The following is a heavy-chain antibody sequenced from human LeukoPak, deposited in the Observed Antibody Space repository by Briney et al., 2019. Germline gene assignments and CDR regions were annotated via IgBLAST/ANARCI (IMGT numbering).Heavy chain of an antibody. CDR1: GFSFSTYA. V-gene: IGHV3-30-3*02. D-gene: IGHD3-22*01. J-gene: IGHJ4*02. Sequence: GGSLRLSCAASGFSFSTYAMHWVRQAPGKGLEWVAVISYDGSNKYFPDSLKGRFTISRDNSKNTLFLQMNSLRAEDTAVYYCAKNYYDSSAFDYWGQGTLVTVSS. CDR3: AKNYYDSSAFDY. CDR2: ISYDGSNK.